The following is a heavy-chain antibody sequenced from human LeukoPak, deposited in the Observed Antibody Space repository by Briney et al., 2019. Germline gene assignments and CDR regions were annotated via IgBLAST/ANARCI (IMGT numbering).Heavy chain of an antibody. J-gene: IGHJ4*02. CDR1: GYTFTGYY. CDR3: ARDAIVRDYSNSDY. CDR2: INPNSGGT. D-gene: IGHD4-11*01. V-gene: IGHV1-2*02. Sequence: WASVKVSGKASGYTFTGYYVHWVRQAPGQGLERMGWINPNSGGTNYAQKFQGRVTMTRDTSISTAYMELSRLTSDDTAVYYCARDAIVRDYSNSDYWGQGTLVTVSS.